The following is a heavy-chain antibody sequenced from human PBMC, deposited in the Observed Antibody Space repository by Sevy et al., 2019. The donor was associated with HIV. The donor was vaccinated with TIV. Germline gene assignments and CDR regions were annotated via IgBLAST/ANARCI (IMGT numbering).Heavy chain of an antibody. D-gene: IGHD6-13*01. V-gene: IGHV3-15*01. J-gene: IGHJ4*02. CDR1: GFTFSNAW. CDR3: TTASWSQEDYYNY. Sequence: GGSLRLSCAASGFTFSNAWMSWVRQAPGKGLEWVGRIKGKIYDGTIDYAAPVKGRFSISRDESKNKLYLQMNSLKTEDTAVYYCTTASWSQEDYYNYWGQGTLVTVSS. CDR2: IKGKIYDGTI.